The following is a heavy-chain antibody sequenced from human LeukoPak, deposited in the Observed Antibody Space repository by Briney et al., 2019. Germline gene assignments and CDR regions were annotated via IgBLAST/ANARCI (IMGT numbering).Heavy chain of an antibody. CDR2: IYYSGST. Sequence: SKTLSLTCTVSGGSISSYYWSWIRQPPGKGLEWIGYIYYSGSTNYNPSLKSRVTISVDTSKNQFSLKLSSVTAADTAVYYCARDDPSIVGATENAFDIWGQGTMVTVSS. CDR3: ARDDPSIVGATENAFDI. V-gene: IGHV4-59*01. J-gene: IGHJ3*02. CDR1: GGSISSYY. D-gene: IGHD1-26*01.